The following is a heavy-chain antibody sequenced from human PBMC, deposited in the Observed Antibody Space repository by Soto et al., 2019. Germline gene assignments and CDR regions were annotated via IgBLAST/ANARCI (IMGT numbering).Heavy chain of an antibody. V-gene: IGHV3-23*01. D-gene: IGHD5-18*01. CDR1: GFTFSAYD. CDR2: VNGNGGST. CDR3: RAYTYGQGVDY. J-gene: IGHJ4*02. Sequence: PGGSLRLSCAASGFTFSAYDMNWVRQAPGKGLEWVSLVNGNGGSTYYADSVKGRFTISRDDSKNKLYLQMNSLRAEDTAVYYCRAYTYGQGVDYWGQGTLVTVSS.